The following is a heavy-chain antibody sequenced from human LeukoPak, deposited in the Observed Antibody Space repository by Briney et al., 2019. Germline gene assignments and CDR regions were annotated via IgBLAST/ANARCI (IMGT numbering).Heavy chain of an antibody. D-gene: IGHD6-13*01. CDR1: GYIFTNYW. J-gene: IGHJ4*02. V-gene: IGHV5-51*01. CDR2: IYPDDSDT. CDR3: ATSSWRSSYYFDY. Sequence: GESLKISCKGSGYIFTNYWIAWVRQLPGKGLEWMGIIYPDDSDTRYSPSFQGQVTISADKSISTAYLQWSSLKASDTAMYYCATSSWRSSYYFDYWGQGTLVTVSS.